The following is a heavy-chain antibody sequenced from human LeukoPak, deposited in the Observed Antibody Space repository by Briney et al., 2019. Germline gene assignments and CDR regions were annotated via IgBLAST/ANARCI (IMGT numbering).Heavy chain of an antibody. Sequence: PGGSLRLSCTASGFTFGRHAMSWVRQAPGKGLEWVLTISGAGGSTYYADSVKGRFTISRDNSKDTLYLQVNSLRAEDTAVYFCAKEGGYCSSSSCSDYFDYWGQGTLVTVSS. V-gene: IGHV3-23*01. CDR1: GFTFGRHA. J-gene: IGHJ4*02. CDR2: ISGAGGST. D-gene: IGHD2-15*01. CDR3: AKEGGYCSSSSCSDYFDY.